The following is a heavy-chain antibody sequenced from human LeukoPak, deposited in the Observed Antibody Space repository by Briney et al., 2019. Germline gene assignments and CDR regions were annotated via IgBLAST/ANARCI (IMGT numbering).Heavy chain of an antibody. V-gene: IGHV4-34*01. D-gene: IGHD6-13*01. CDR1: GGSFSGYY. CDR2: INHSGST. CDR3: ARGRYSSSTSDY. J-gene: IGHJ4*02. Sequence: SETLSLTCAVYGGSFSGYYWSWIRQPPGKGLEWIGEINHSGSTNYNPSLKSRVTISVDTSKNQFSLKLSSVTAADTAVYCCARGRYSSSTSDYWGQGTLVTVSS.